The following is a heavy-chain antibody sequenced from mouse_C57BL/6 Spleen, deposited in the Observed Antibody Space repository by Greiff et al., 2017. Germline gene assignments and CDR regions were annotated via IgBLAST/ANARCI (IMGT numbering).Heavy chain of an antibody. D-gene: IGHD1-1*01. Sequence: QVQLQQSGAELVKPGASVTLSCKASGYTFTEYTIHWVKQRSGQGLEWIGWFYPGSGSIKYNEKFKDKATLTADKSSSTVYMELSRLTSEDSAVYFCARHEEDYYGSSYGYFDVWGTGTTVTVSS. CDR1: GYTFTEYT. J-gene: IGHJ1*03. CDR3: ARHEEDYYGSSYGYFDV. CDR2: FYPGSGSI. V-gene: IGHV1-62-2*01.